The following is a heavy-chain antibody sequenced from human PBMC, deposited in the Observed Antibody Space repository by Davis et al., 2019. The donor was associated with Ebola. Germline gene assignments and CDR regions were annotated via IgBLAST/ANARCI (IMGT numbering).Heavy chain of an antibody. J-gene: IGHJ4*02. CDR1: GFTVSGNY. Sequence: GESLKISCAASGFTVSGNYMSWVRQAPGKGLEWVSVIYSGGSTYYADSVKGRFTISRHNSKNTLYLQMNSLRAEDTAVYYCARENFDAIDYWGQGTLVTVSS. CDR3: ARENFDAIDY. CDR2: IYSGGST. V-gene: IGHV3-53*04.